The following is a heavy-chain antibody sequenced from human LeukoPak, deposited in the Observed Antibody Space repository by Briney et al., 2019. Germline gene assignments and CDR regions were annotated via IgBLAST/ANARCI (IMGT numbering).Heavy chain of an antibody. J-gene: IGHJ4*02. CDR2: ISSSGSTI. D-gene: IGHD6-13*01. V-gene: IGHV3-48*03. CDR1: GFIFSSYE. CDR3: ASIPSRKQLVDY. Sequence: PGGSLRLSCAASGFIFSSYEMSWVRQAPGKGREWVSYISSSGSTIYYADSVKGRFTISRDNAKNSLYLQMNSLRAEDTAVYYCASIPSRKQLVDYWGQGTLVTVSS.